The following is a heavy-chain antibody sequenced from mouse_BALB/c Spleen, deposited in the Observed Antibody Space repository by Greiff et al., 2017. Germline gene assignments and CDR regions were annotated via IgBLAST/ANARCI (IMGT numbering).Heavy chain of an antibody. D-gene: IGHD1-1*01. CDR1: GFTFSSYS. V-gene: IGHV5-6-5*01. CDR2: ISSGGST. J-gene: IGHJ3*01. CDR3: AREWYYGLPFAY. Sequence: EVKLMESGGGLVKPGGSLNLSCAASGFTFSSYSMSWVRQPPEKRLEWVASISSGGSTYYPDSVKGRFTISRANARNILYLQMISLRSEDTAMYYCAREWYYGLPFAYWGQGTLVTVSA.